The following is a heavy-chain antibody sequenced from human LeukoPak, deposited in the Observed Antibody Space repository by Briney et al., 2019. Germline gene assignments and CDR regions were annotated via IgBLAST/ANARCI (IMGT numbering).Heavy chain of an antibody. J-gene: IGHJ4*02. CDR3: ARDPNRLADYGGDYFDH. CDR1: GFPFSRYS. Sequence: GGSLRLSCAASGFPFSRYSMHWVRQAPGNGLEWVAVISNDGSHKYYADSVKGRFIISRDNSKNTLSLQMNTLRPDDTAVFYCARDPNRLADYGGDYFDHWGQGTLVTASS. V-gene: IGHV3-30*04. D-gene: IGHD4-23*01. CDR2: ISNDGSHK.